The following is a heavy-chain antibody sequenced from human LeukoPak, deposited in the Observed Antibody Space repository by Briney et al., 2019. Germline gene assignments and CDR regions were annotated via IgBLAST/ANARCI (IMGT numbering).Heavy chain of an antibody. Sequence: ASVKVSCKASGYTFTSYGISWVRQAPGQGLEWMGWISAYNGNTNYAQKLQGRVTMTTDTSTSTAYMELRSLRSDDTAVYYCARDLYYDSRGASNWFDPWGQGTLVTVSS. CDR3: ARDLYYDSRGASNWFDP. V-gene: IGHV1-18*01. D-gene: IGHD3-22*01. CDR1: GYTFTSYG. CDR2: ISAYNGNT. J-gene: IGHJ5*02.